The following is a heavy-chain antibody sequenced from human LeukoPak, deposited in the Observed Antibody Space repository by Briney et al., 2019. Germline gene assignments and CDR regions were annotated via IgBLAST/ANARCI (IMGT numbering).Heavy chain of an antibody. CDR3: AKDHRDGSGSYYYYYYMDV. J-gene: IGHJ6*03. D-gene: IGHD3-10*01. Sequence: GGSLRLSCAASGFTFSSYAMHWVRQAPGKGLEWVAVISYDGSNKYYADSVKGRFTISRDNSKNTLYLQMNSLRAEDTAVYYCAKDHRDGSGSYYYYYYMDVWGKGTTVTISS. CDR1: GFTFSSYA. CDR2: ISYDGSNK. V-gene: IGHV3-30*04.